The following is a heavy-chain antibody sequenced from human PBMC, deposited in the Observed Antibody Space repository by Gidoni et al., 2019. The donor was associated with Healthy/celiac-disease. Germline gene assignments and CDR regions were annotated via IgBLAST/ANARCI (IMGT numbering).Heavy chain of an antibody. V-gene: IGHV1-3*01. CDR2: INAGNGNT. J-gene: IGHJ6*02. CDR1: GYTFNSYP. Sequence: QVQLVHSGAEVKKPGASVKVSCKASGYTFNSYPMHLVRQAPGQRLEWMGWINAGNGNTKYSQKFQGRVTITRDTTASTAYMELSSLRSEDTALYYCARDPPIDTIFGVVIMGVGGMDVWGQGTTVTVSS. D-gene: IGHD3-3*01. CDR3: ARDPPIDTIFGVVIMGVGGMDV.